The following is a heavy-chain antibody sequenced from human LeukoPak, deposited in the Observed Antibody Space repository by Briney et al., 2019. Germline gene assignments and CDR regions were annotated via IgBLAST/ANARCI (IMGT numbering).Heavy chain of an antibody. V-gene: IGHV1-2*02. CDR2: INPNSGGT. Sequence: GASVKVSCKASGYTFTGYYMHWVRQAPGQGLEWMGWINPNSGGTNYAQKFQGRVTMTRDTSISTAYMELSRLRSDDTAVYYCARVNVGYCSSTSCNTYYYYYMDVWGKGTTVTVS. CDR3: ARVNVGYCSSTSCNTYYYYYMDV. J-gene: IGHJ6*03. CDR1: GYTFTGYY. D-gene: IGHD2-2*01.